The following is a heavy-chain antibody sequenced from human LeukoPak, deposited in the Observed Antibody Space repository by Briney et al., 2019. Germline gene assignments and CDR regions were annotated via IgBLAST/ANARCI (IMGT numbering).Heavy chain of an antibody. CDR3: AIDLDSSGRYGDNWLDP. D-gene: IGHD6-19*01. CDR2: ISTSGDT. CDR1: GFTLSDYP. J-gene: IGHJ5*02. Sequence: VGSLRLSCVVSGFTLSDYPMNWVRQAPGKGLEWVSLISTSGDTYYADSVKGRFTISRDNSKNTLFVQMSSLRAEDTAIYYCAIDLDSSGRYGDNWLDPWGQGTLVTVSS. V-gene: IGHV3-23*01.